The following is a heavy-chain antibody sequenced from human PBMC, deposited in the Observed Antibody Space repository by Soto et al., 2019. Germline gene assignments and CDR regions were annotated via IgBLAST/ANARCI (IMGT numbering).Heavy chain of an antibody. D-gene: IGHD3-10*01. CDR3: ASAVRGVITYAYGMDV. Sequence: QVQLQESGPGLVKPSQTLSLTCTVSGGSISSGGYYWSWIRQHPGKGLEWIGYIYYSGSTYYNPSLKSRVTISVDTSKNQFSLKLSSVTAADTAVYSCASAVRGVITYAYGMDVWGQGTTVTVSS. CDR1: GGSISSGGYY. J-gene: IGHJ6*02. CDR2: IYYSGST. V-gene: IGHV4-31*03.